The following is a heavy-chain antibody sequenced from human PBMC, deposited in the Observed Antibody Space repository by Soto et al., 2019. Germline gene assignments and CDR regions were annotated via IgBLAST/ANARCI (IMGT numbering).Heavy chain of an antibody. CDR3: AREYYDFWSGLFDP. J-gene: IGHJ5*02. CDR1: GFTFSSYG. Sequence: SLRLSCAASGFTFSSYGMHWVRQAPGKGLEWVAVIWYDGSNKYYADSVKGRFTISRDNSKNTLYLQMNSLRSEDTAAYYCAREYYDFWSGLFDPWGQGTLVTVSS. V-gene: IGHV3-33*01. CDR2: IWYDGSNK. D-gene: IGHD3-3*01.